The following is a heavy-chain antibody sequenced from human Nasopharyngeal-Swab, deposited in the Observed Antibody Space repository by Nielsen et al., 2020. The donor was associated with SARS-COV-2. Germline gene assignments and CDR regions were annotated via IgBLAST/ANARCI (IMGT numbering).Heavy chain of an antibody. Sequence: SAPTLVKHTHTLTLTCTFSGFSLSTSGVGVGWIRQPPGKALKWLALIYWDDDKRYSPSLKSRLTITKDTSNNQVVPTMTNMDPVDTATYYSASRDGYNRPYDYWGQGTLVTVSS. D-gene: IGHD5-24*01. J-gene: IGHJ4*02. V-gene: IGHV2-5*02. CDR3: ASRDGYNRPYDY. CDR1: GFSLSTSGVG. CDR2: IYWDDDK.